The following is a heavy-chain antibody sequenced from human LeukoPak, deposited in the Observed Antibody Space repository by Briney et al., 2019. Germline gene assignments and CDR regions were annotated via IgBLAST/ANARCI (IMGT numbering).Heavy chain of an antibody. Sequence: GGSLRLSCTTSGFTFSSYSMNWVRQAPGKGLEWVSSISSSSSYIYYADSVKGRFTISRDNAKNSLYLQMNSLRAEDTAVYYCARDRPLLWFGESYYGVDVWGQGTTVTVSS. CDR3: ARDRPLLWFGESYYGVDV. CDR1: GFTFSSYS. D-gene: IGHD3-10*01. CDR2: ISSSSSYI. V-gene: IGHV3-21*01. J-gene: IGHJ6*02.